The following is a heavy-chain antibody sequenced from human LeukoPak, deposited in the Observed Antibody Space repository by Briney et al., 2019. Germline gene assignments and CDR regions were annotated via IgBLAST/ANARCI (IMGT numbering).Heavy chain of an antibody. CDR2: ISSSSSLI. D-gene: IGHD4-23*01. CDR3: ASSVVNGY. J-gene: IGHJ4*02. V-gene: IGHV3-21*01. CDR1: GFTFSSYT. Sequence: GGSLRLSCAASGFTFSSYTMNWARQAPGKGLQWVSSISSSSSLIYYADSVKGRFTISRDNAKNSLYLQMDSLRVEDTAVYYCASSVVNGYWGQGTLVTVSS.